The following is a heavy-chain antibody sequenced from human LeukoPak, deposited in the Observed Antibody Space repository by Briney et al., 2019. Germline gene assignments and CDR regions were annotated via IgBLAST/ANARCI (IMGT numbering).Heavy chain of an antibody. D-gene: IGHD5-18*01. CDR1: GFIFSDLE. CDR3: VRGYTPDY. J-gene: IGHJ4*02. Sequence: PGGSLRLSCVASGFIFSDLEMHWVRQAPGKGLEWISFISETGSTIYYADSATGRFTISRDNAKTSLYLQMDSLRDEDTALYYCVRGYTPDYWGQGALVTVSS. V-gene: IGHV3-48*03. CDR2: ISETGSTI.